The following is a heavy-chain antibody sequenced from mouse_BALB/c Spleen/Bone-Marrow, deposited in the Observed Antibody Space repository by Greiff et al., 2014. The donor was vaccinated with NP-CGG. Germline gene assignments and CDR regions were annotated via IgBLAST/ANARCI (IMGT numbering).Heavy chain of an antibody. CDR1: GYTSSSYW. CDR2: ILPGSGST. Sequence: QVHVKQSGAELMKPGASVKISCKATGYTSSSYWIEWVKQRPGHGLEWIGEILPGSGSTDYNEKFKGKATFTADTSSNTAYIQLSSLTSEDSAVYYCASRYDAMDYWGQGTSVTVSS. CDR3: ASRYDAMDY. V-gene: IGHV1-9*01. J-gene: IGHJ4*01.